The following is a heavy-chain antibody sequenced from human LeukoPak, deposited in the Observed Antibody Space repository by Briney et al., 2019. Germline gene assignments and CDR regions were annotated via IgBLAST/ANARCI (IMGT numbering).Heavy chain of an antibody. D-gene: IGHD4-17*01. CDR3: ASSPTTDGVVDY. Sequence: SETRSLTCIVSGGSISSGDYYWSWIRQPPGKGLECIGYISYSGSTYYNPSLKSRVTISVDTSENQFSLKLSSVTAADAAVYYCASSPTTDGVVDYWGQGTLVTVSS. V-gene: IGHV4-30-4*01. J-gene: IGHJ4*02. CDR1: GGSISSGDYY. CDR2: ISYSGST.